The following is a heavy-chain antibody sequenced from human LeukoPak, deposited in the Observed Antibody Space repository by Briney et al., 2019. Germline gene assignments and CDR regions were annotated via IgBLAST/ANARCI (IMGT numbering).Heavy chain of an antibody. Sequence: GGSLRLSCAASGFTFSSYEMNWVRQAPGKGLEWVSYISSSGSTIYYADFVKGRFTISRDYAKNSLYLQMNSLRAEDTAVYYCAELGITMIGGVWGKGTTVTISS. V-gene: IGHV3-48*03. CDR2: ISSSGSTI. J-gene: IGHJ6*04. CDR1: GFTFSSYE. D-gene: IGHD3-10*02. CDR3: AELGITMIGGV.